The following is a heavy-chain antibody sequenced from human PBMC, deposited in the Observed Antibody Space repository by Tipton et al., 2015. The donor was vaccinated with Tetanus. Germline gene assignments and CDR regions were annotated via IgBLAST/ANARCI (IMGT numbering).Heavy chain of an antibody. J-gene: IGHJ5*02. D-gene: IGHD6-6*01. CDR3: ARSSIAGRWFDP. CDR1: GYTFTSYY. V-gene: IGHV1-46*01. CDR2: INPSGGST. Sequence: QLVQSGAEVKKPGASVKVSCKAPGYTFTSYYMHWVRQAPGQGLEWMGIINPSGGSTSYAQKFQGRVTMTRDTSTSTVYMELSSLRSEDTAVYYCARSSIAGRWFDPWGQGTLVTVSS.